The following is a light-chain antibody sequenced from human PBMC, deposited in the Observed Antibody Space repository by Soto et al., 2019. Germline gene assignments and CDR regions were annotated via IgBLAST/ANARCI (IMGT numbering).Light chain of an antibody. CDR1: SRDVGNYKY. V-gene: IGLV2-14*01. Sequence: QPALPQPASVSGSPGRSITISCTGTSRDVGNYKYVSWYQQHPGKAPKLMIYEVSNRPSGVSNRFSGSKSGNTASLTISGLQAEDETDYYCFSYTSSGTYVFGTGTKVTVL. CDR3: FSYTSSGTYV. J-gene: IGLJ1*01. CDR2: EVS.